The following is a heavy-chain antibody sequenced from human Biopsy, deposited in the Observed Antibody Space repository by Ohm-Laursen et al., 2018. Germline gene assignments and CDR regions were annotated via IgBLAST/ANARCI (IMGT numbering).Heavy chain of an antibody. D-gene: IGHD5-24*01. J-gene: IGHJ4*02. V-gene: IGHV4-39*01. CDR2: VYHSGTT. Sequence: GTLSLTCAVSGGSISSGSHYWAWIRQPPGKGLEWIGSVYHSGTTYYSPSLKSRFTISVDTSKNQLSLKVTSVTAADTAAYYCARHDGNGPFALDSWGQGTLVTVSS. CDR1: GGSISSGSHY. CDR3: ARHDGNGPFALDS.